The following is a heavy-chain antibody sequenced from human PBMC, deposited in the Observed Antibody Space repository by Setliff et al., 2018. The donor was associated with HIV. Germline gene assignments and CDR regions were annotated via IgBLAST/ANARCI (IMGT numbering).Heavy chain of an antibody. J-gene: IGHJ3*02. V-gene: IGHV4-31*03. Sequence: KPSETLSLTCTVSGGPISSGGYYWSWIRQHPGKGLEWIGYIYYSGSAYYNPYLRSRLKILVDRSKNQFSLRVSSMTAADTAVYYCARNPSNLGGFDIWGQGTMVTVSS. D-gene: IGHD2-15*01. CDR3: ARNPSNLGGFDI. CDR1: GGPISSGGYY. CDR2: IYYSGSA.